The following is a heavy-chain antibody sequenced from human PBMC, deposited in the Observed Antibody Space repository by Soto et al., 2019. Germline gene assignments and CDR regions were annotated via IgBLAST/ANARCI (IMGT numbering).Heavy chain of an antibody. D-gene: IGHD2-2*01. Sequence: SETLSLTCTVSGDSISGGASFWSWIRQPPGKGLEWIANVYYSGSSYYNPSLKSRLTISVDTTKNQFSLQLKSMTAADTAVYYCAKLSCTSSTCYFPGWFDPWGQGTRVTVSP. V-gene: IGHV4-31*03. CDR2: VYYSGSS. CDR1: GDSISGGASF. J-gene: IGHJ5*02. CDR3: AKLSCTSSTCYFPGWFDP.